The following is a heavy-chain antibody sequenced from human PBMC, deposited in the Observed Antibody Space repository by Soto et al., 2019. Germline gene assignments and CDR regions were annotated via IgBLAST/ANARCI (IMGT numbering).Heavy chain of an antibody. CDR3: AKDVGAWSDS. CDR1: GFAFSTYG. Sequence: QVHLVESGGGVVQPGRSLTISCVGSGFAFSTYGMHWVRQAPAKGLERVALISYDGTDKYYADSVKGRFSISRDNSKQSLCLQMDSLGTEDTSVYDCAKDVGAWSDSWGQGTLVNVSS. CDR2: ISYDGTDK. J-gene: IGHJ5*02. V-gene: IGHV3-30*18. D-gene: IGHD6-19*01.